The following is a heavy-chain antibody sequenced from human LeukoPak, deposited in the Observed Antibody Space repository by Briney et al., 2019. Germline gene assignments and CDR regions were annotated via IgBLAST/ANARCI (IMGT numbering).Heavy chain of an antibody. CDR1: GYTFTSYY. D-gene: IGHD2-15*01. V-gene: IGHV1-46*01. Sequence: ASVKVSCKASGYTFTSYYMHWVRQAPGQGLEWMGIINPSGGSTSYAQKFQGRVTMTRDMSTSTVYMELSSLRSEDTAVYYCAREGCSGGSCYSYAFDLWGQGTMVTVSS. CDR3: AREGCSGGSCYSYAFDL. CDR2: INPSGGST. J-gene: IGHJ3*01.